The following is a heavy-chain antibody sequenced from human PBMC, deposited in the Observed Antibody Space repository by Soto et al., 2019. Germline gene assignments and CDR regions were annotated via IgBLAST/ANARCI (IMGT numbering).Heavy chain of an antibody. CDR1: GFTFSSYA. CDR3: ARGRGSWSRSNGMDV. CDR2: ISYDGSNK. J-gene: IGHJ6*02. Sequence: QVQLVESGGGVVQPGRSLRLSCAASGFTFSSYAMHWVRQAPGKGLEWVAVISYDGSNKYYADSVKGRFTISRDNSKNTLYLQMNSLRAEDTAVYYCARGRGSWSRSNGMDVWGQGTTVTVSS. D-gene: IGHD6-13*01. V-gene: IGHV3-30-3*01.